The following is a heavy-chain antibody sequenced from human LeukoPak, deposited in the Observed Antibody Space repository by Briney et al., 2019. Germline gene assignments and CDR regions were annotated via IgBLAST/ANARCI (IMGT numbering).Heavy chain of an antibody. V-gene: IGHV3-53*01. CDR2: IYTDNTT. CDR3: ARDDPRYCSGNSCYYY. D-gene: IGHD2-15*01. J-gene: IGHJ4*02. CDR1: GFTFSTYV. Sequence: PGGSLRLSCAASGFTFSTYVMSWVRQAPGKGLEWVSVIYTDNTTYYTDSVKGRFTISRDNSKNTVYLQMNSLRAEDTAVYYCARDDPRYCSGNSCYYYWGQGTLVTVSP.